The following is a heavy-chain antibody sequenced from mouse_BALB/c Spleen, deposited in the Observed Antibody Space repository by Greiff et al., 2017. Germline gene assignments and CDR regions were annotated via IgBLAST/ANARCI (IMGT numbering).Heavy chain of an antibody. D-gene: IGHD2-3*01. CDR2: ISTYYGDA. Sequence: VQLQQSGAELVRPGVSVKISCKGSGYTFTDYAMHWVKQSHAKSLEWIGVISTYYGDASYNQKFKGKATMTVDKSSSTAYMELARLTSEDSAIYYGARDGYYAMDYWGQGTSVTVSS. CDR1: GYTFTDYA. CDR3: ARDGYYAMDY. J-gene: IGHJ4*01. V-gene: IGHV1S137*01.